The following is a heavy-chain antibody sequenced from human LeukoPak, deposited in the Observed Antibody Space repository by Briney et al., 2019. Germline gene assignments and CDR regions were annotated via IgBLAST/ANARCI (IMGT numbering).Heavy chain of an antibody. J-gene: IGHJ3*01. Sequence: PSETLSLTCTVSGGSFTTHYWSWIRQPPGKGLEWIGYISYIGSTNYNPSHKSRVTISIDTSKNEVSLMLTSVTAADTAVYYCASDSISMNAFDAWGQGTMVTVSS. D-gene: IGHD3-22*01. CDR1: GGSFTTHY. V-gene: IGHV4-59*11. CDR3: ASDSISMNAFDA. CDR2: ISYIGST.